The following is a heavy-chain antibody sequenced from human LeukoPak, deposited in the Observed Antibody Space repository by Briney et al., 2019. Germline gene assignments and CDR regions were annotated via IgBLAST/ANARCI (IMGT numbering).Heavy chain of an antibody. Sequence: GGSLRLSCTTSGFTFSSYAMSWVRQAPGKGLEWVSTISGSGGNTYYADPVKGRFTISRDNSKNTLYLQMNSLRADDTAAYYCANYGGTYWYYFDYWGQGTLVIVSS. CDR1: GFTFSSYA. CDR2: ISGSGGNT. D-gene: IGHD1-26*01. CDR3: ANYGGTYWYYFDY. V-gene: IGHV3-23*01. J-gene: IGHJ4*02.